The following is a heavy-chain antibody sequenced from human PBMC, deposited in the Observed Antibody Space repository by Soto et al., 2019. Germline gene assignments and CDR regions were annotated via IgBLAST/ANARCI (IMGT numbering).Heavy chain of an antibody. CDR2: INDSGNI. V-gene: IGHV4-34*01. CDR1: GGSFSGYQ. J-gene: IGHJ6*03. Sequence: QVQLQQWGAGLLKPSETLSLTCAVYGGSFSGYQWTWIRQTPGTGLEWIGEINDSGNINYNPSLKSRVTILVDTAKKQLSLKLSSVTAADTAVYYCARGLILWFGELSRRGGYDYDMDVWGKGTTVTVSS. CDR3: ARGLILWFGELSRRGGYDYDMDV. D-gene: IGHD3-10*01.